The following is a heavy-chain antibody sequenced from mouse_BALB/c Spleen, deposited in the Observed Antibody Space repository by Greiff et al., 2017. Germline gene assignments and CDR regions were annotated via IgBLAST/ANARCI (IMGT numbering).Heavy chain of an antibody. Sequence: QVHVKQSGAELVKPGASVKMSCKASGYTFTSYWMHWVKQRPGQGLEWIGYINPSTGYTEYNQKFKDKATLTADKSSSTAYMQLSSLTSEDSAVYYCARTGYGNYDAMDYWGQGTSVTVSS. CDR1: GYTFTSYW. CDR3: ARTGYGNYDAMDY. J-gene: IGHJ4*01. D-gene: IGHD2-10*02. CDR2: INPSTGYT. V-gene: IGHV1S26*01.